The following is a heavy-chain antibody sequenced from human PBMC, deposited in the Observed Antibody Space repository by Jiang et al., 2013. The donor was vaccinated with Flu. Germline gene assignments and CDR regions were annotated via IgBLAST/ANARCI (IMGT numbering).Heavy chain of an antibody. CDR3: ARAARSGYYNYYYGMDV. V-gene: IGHV4-34*01. CDR2: INHSGST. J-gene: IGHJ6*02. Sequence: WSWIRQPPGKGLEWIGEINHSGSTNYNPSLKSRVTISVDTSKNQFSLKLSSVTAADTAVYYCARAARSGYYNYYYGMDVWGQGTTVTVSS. D-gene: IGHD3-3*01.